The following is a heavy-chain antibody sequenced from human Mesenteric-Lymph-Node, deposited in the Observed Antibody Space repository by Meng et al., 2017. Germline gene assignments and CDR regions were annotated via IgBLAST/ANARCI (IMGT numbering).Heavy chain of an antibody. CDR2: TSHSGST. D-gene: IGHD3-22*01. V-gene: IGHV4-4*02. Sequence: QLQVCGPGLVKPSETLSRTCTVSGGSISSSDWWSWVRQPPGKGLEWIGETSHSGSTNYSPSLKSRVTISLDKSKNQLSLKLNSVTAADTAVYYCASSDYYRSDYWGQGTLVTVSS. CDR1: GGSISSSDW. CDR3: ASSDYYRSDY. J-gene: IGHJ4*02.